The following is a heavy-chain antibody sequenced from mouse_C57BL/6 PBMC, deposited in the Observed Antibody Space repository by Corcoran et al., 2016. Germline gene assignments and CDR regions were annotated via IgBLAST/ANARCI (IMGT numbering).Heavy chain of an antibody. Sequence: QVQLKQSGAELVRPGASVKLSCKASGYTFTDYYINWVKQRPGQGLEWIARIYPGSGNTYYNEKFKGKATLTAEKSSSTAYMQLSSLTSEDSAVYFCARSANWDPFYWYFDVWGTGTTVTVSS. CDR2: IYPGSGNT. CDR1: GYTFTDYY. V-gene: IGHV1-76*01. J-gene: IGHJ1*03. CDR3: ARSANWDPFYWYFDV. D-gene: IGHD4-1*01.